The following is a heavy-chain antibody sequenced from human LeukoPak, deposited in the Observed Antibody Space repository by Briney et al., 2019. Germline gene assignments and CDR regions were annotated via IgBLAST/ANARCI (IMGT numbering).Heavy chain of an antibody. Sequence: GGSLRLSCAASGFTLTKYWMSWVRQAPGKGLEWVSYISSSSSTIYYADSVKGRFTISRDNAKNSLYLQMNSLRAEDTAVYYCARGITDYAFDIWGQGTMVTVSS. V-gene: IGHV3-48*04. CDR3: ARGITDYAFDI. D-gene: IGHD3-16*01. CDR1: GFTLTKYW. CDR2: ISSSSSTI. J-gene: IGHJ3*02.